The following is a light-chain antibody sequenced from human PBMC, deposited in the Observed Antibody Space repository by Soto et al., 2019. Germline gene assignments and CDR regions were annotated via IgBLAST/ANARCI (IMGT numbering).Light chain of an antibody. CDR1: QGISRW. CDR2: TAS. Sequence: DIQMTQSPSSVSASVGDRVTITCRASQGISRWLAWYQQKPGQAPKLLISTASSLQSGVPSRFSGSGSGTDFTLTISHLQTEDFATYFCQQSDSFPLPFGGGTKVDI. V-gene: IGKV1-12*01. J-gene: IGKJ4*01. CDR3: QQSDSFPLP.